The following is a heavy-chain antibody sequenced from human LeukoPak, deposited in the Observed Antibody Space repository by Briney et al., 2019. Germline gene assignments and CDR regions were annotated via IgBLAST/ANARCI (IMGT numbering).Heavy chain of an antibody. CDR3: ARGQEMATIRDYCYYMDV. Sequence: GVSVKVSCKASRYTFTSYDINWVQQATGHGLEWMGWMNPNSGNTGYAQKFQGRVTITRNTSISTAYMELSSLRSEDTAVYYCARGQEMATIRDYCYYMDVWGKGTTVTVSS. J-gene: IGHJ6*03. D-gene: IGHD5-24*01. CDR2: MNPNSGNT. V-gene: IGHV1-8*03. CDR1: RYTFTSYD.